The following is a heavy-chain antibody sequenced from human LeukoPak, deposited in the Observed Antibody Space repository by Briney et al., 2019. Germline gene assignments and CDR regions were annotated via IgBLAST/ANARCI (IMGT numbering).Heavy chain of an antibody. D-gene: IGHD6-13*01. J-gene: IGHJ4*02. V-gene: IGHV4-34*01. CDR2: INHSGST. Sequence: SETLSLTCAVYGGSFSGYYWSWIRQPPGKGLEWIGEINHSGSTNYNPSLKSRVTISVDTSKNQFSLKLSSVTAADTAVYYCASATSGVAAVSDYWGQGTLVTVSS. CDR1: GGSFSGYY. CDR3: ASATSGVAAVSDY.